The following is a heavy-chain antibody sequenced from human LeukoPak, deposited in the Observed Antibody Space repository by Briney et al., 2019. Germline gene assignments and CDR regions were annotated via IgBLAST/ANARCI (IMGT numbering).Heavy chain of an antibody. D-gene: IGHD3-16*01. CDR2: ISYDGSNK. Sequence: GGSLRLSCAASGFTFSSYGMHWVRQAPGKGLVWVAVISYDGSNKYYADSVKGRFTISRDNSKNTLYLQMGSLRAEDMAVYYCARVGDDDTFDIWGQGTMVTVSS. V-gene: IGHV3-30*03. J-gene: IGHJ3*02. CDR1: GFTFSSYG. CDR3: ARVGDDDTFDI.